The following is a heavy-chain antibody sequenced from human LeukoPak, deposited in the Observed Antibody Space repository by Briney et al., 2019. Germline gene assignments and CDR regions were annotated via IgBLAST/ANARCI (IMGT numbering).Heavy chain of an antibody. Sequence: GGSLRLSCAASGFTFSNYEMNWVRQGPGKGLEWISYISSSGSTTYYADSVKGRFTISRDDSKNTVYLQMNGLRAGDTAVYYCAKDAQRGFDYSNSLEYWGQGTLVTVSS. D-gene: IGHD4-11*01. CDR3: AKDAQRGFDYSNSLEY. CDR2: ISSSGSTT. CDR1: GFTFSNYE. V-gene: IGHV3-48*03. J-gene: IGHJ4*02.